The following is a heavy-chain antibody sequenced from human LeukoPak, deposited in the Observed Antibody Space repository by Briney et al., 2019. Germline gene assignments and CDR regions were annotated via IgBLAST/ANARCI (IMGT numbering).Heavy chain of an antibody. V-gene: IGHV4-39*07. J-gene: IGHJ4*02. D-gene: IGHD2-21*01. CDR3: ARKSLLAGPYFDN. Sequence: SETLSLTCIVSGGSISSITYYWGWIRQPPGKGLEWIGSIDYSGTTYYNPVLKSLATITVDTAKNQFSQKLRSVTAADTAVYYCARKSLLAGPYFDNWGQRSLVTVSS. CDR2: IDYSGTT. CDR1: GGSISSITYY.